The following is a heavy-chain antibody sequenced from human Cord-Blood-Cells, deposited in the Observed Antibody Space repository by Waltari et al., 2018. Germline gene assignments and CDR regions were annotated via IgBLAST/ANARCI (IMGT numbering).Heavy chain of an antibody. Sequence: QVQLQQWGAGLLKPSETLSLTCAVYGGSFSGYYWSGIRQPPGKGLEWIGEINHSGSTNYNPSLKSRVTISVDTSKNQFSLKLSSVTAADTAVYYCARAHPTYGDYAFDIWGQGTMVTDSS. CDR2: INHSGST. V-gene: IGHV4-34*01. J-gene: IGHJ3*02. CDR3: ARAHPTYGDYAFDI. D-gene: IGHD4-17*01. CDR1: GGSFSGYY.